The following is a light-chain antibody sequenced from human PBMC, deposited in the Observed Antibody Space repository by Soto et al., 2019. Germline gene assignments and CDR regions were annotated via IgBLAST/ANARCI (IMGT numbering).Light chain of an antibody. J-gene: IGKJ1*01. V-gene: IGKV1-27*01. CDR3: QKYNSAPRA. CDR2: DAS. CDR1: QGISNI. Sequence: DIPMTQSPSSLSASVGDRVTITCRASQGISNILAWYQQKPGKVPKLLIYDASTLQSGVPSRFSGSGSGTDFPLTISSLQPEDVATYYCQKYNSAPRAFGQGTKVEIQ.